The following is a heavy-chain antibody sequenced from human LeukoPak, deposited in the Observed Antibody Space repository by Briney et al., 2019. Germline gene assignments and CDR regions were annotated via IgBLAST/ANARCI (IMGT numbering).Heavy chain of an antibody. CDR3: ASYIVVVPAHAEYFQH. CDR2: IYYSGST. D-gene: IGHD2-2*01. Sequence: PSETLSLTCTVSGGSISSGDYYWRWIRQPPGKGLEWIGYIYYSGSTYYNPSLKSRVTISVDTSKNQFSQKLSSVTAADTAVYYCASYIVVVPAHAEYFQHWGQGTLVTVSS. J-gene: IGHJ1*01. CDR1: GGSISSGDYY. V-gene: IGHV4-30-4*08.